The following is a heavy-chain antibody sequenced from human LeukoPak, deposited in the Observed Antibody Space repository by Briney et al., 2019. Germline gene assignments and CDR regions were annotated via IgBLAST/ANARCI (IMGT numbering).Heavy chain of an antibody. CDR3: AKGYCGGDCFNPWAKNYGMDV. Sequence: GGSLRLSCAASGFTFTSYGMHWVRQAPGKGLEWVAVISYDGSNKYYADSVKGRFTISRDNSKNTLYLQMNSLRAEDMAVYYCAKGYCGGDCFNPWAKNYGMDVWGQGTKVTVSS. CDR1: GFTFTSYG. D-gene: IGHD2-21*02. V-gene: IGHV3-30*18. CDR2: ISYDGSNK. J-gene: IGHJ6*02.